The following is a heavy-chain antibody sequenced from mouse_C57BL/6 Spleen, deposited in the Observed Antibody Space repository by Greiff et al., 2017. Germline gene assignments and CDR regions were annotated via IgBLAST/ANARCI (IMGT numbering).Heavy chain of an antibody. CDR3: ARTGYDGYYGDYAMDY. CDR2: IWSGGST. CDR1: GFSLTSYG. Sequence: QVQLQQSGPGLVQPSQSLSITCTVSGFSLTSYGVHWVRQSPGKGLEWLGVIWSGGSTDYNAAFISRLSISKDNSKSQVFFKMNSLQADDTAIYYCARTGYDGYYGDYAMDYWGQGTSVTVSS. V-gene: IGHV2-2*01. D-gene: IGHD2-3*01. J-gene: IGHJ4*01.